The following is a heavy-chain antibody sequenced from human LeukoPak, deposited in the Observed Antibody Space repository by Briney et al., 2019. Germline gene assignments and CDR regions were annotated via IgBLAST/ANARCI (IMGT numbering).Heavy chain of an antibody. J-gene: IGHJ5*02. D-gene: IGHD4-17*01. CDR3: ARFYGVPGGWFDP. V-gene: IGHV3-66*01. CDR2: IYDGGST. Sequence: GGSLRLSCAASGITISSNHMTWVRQAPGKRLEWVSVIYDGGSTSYADSVKGRFIISRDNSKNTLYLQMNSLRGEDTAVYYCARFYGVPGGWFDPWGQGTLVTVSS. CDR1: GITISSNH.